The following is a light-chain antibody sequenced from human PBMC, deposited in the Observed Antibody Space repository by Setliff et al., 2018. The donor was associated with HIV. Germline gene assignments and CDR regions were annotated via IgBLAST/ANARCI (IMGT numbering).Light chain of an antibody. CDR1: NSDIGAYNY. CDR3: ASYTGSSTPYV. CDR2: DVS. J-gene: IGLJ1*01. V-gene: IGLV2-14*01. Sequence: QSALTQPASVSGSPGQSITISCTGTNSDIGAYNYVSWYRQHPGKAPKLMIYDVSDRPSGVSRRFSGSKSGNTASLTISGLQAEDEADYYCASYTGSSTPYVFGTGTKVTV.